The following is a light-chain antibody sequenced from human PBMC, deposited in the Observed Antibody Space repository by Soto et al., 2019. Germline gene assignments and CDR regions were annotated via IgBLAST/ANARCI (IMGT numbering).Light chain of an antibody. J-gene: IGLJ2*01. V-gene: IGLV2-8*01. CDR3: SSYAGSDNYV. CDR2: DVS. Sequence: QSALTQPPSASVSPGQSVTLSCTGTSSAVGGYNYVSWYQQHPGQAPKLMIYDVSKRPSGVPDRFSGSKSGSTDSLTVSWRQDDDEADYYCSSYAGSDNYVFGAGTKLTVL. CDR1: SSAVGGYNY.